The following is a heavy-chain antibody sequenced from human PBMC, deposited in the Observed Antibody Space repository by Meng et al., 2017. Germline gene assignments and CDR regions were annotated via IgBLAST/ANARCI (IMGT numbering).Heavy chain of an antibody. J-gene: IGHJ4*02. V-gene: IGHV6-1*02. CDR2: AYYRSKWYH. Sequence: QVPQSGPGLVMPSHTLSLICAISGDSVSSNSAAWNWIRQSPSRGLEWLGRAYYRSKWYHDYAESVKSRISIDPDTSKNQFSLQLRSVTPEDSAVYYCARGSYSFDSWGQRTLVTVSS. CDR1: GDSVSSNSAA. CDR3: ARGSYSFDS. D-gene: IGHD1-26*01.